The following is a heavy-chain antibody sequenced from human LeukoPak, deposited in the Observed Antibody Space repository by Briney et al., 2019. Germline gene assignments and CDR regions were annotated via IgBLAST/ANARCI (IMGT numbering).Heavy chain of an antibody. CDR1: GFTFSTYE. D-gene: IGHD5-18*01. CDR2: ISSSGSTI. CDR3: ARDRSYGNIEDY. V-gene: IGHV3-48*03. Sequence: GGSLRLSCAASGFTFSTYEMTWVRQSPGKGLEWVSYISSSGSTIYYADSVKGRFTISRDNAKNSLYLQMNSLRAEDTAVYYCARDRSYGNIEDYWGQGTLVTVSS. J-gene: IGHJ4*02.